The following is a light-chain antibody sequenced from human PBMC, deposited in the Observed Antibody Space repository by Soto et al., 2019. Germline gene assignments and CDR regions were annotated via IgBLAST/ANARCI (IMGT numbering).Light chain of an antibody. J-gene: IGKJ4*01. V-gene: IGKV3-20*01. CDR2: GAS. CDR1: QSVSSNY. Sequence: EIVLTQSPGTLPLSPGERATLSCRASQSVSSNYLAWYQQKPGQAPRLLIFGASSRAKGIPDRFSGSGSGTDFTLTISRLEPEDFAVFYCQQYGGSPLTFGGGTKVDIK. CDR3: QQYGGSPLT.